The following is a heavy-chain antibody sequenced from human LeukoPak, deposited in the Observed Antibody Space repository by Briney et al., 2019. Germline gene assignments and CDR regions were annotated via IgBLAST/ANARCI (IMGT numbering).Heavy chain of an antibody. CDR2: IYHSGTT. Sequence: PSETLSLTCTISGDFVTNSKWWSWVRQSPGKGLEWIGEIYHSGTTNYNPSLKSRVTISVDKSKNQLSLKLNSDIAADTAIYYCARGAASVGYFEYWGQGTLVAVSS. V-gene: IGHV4-4*02. D-gene: IGHD2-15*01. J-gene: IGHJ4*02. CDR3: ARGAASVGYFEY. CDR1: GDFVTNSKW.